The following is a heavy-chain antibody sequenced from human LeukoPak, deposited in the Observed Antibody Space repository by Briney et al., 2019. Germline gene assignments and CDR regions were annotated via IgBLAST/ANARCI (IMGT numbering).Heavy chain of an antibody. D-gene: IGHD4-17*01. Sequence: ETLSLTCTVSGGSISSYWMHWVRQAPGKGLVWVSRIYIDGGTTTYADSVKGRFTISRDNTKNTLYLQMNSLRAEDTAVYYCARDGRGDYPKFDYWGQGALVTVSS. J-gene: IGHJ4*02. CDR2: IYIDGGTT. CDR1: GGSISSYW. CDR3: ARDGRGDYPKFDY. V-gene: IGHV3-74*01.